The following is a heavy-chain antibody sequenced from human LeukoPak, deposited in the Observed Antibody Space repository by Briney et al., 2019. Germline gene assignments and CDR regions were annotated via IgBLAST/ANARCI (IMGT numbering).Heavy chain of an antibody. V-gene: IGHV3-20*04. D-gene: IGHD3-22*01. Sequence: PGGSLRLSCAASGFTFDDYGMSWVRQAPGKGLEWVSGINWNGGSTGYADSVKGRFTISRDNAKNSLYLQMNSLRAKDTALYYCARGRTYYYDSSGYPFDYWGQGTLVTVSS. CDR2: INWNGGST. CDR1: GFTFDDYG. CDR3: ARGRTYYYDSSGYPFDY. J-gene: IGHJ4*02.